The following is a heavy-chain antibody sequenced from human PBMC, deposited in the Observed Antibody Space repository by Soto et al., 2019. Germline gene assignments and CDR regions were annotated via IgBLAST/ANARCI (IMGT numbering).Heavy chain of an antibody. CDR3: VGGQYYFDY. CDR2: ISYDGSNK. J-gene: IGHJ4*02. Sequence: QVQLVESRGGVVQPGRSLRLSCAASGFPISSYGMHWVREAPGKGLEWVAVISYDGSNKYYADSVKGRFTISRDNSASTLYLQMNSLRPEDTALYYCVGGQYYFDYRGQGTLVTVSP. CDR1: GFPISSYG. V-gene: IGHV3-30*03. D-gene: IGHD3-10*01.